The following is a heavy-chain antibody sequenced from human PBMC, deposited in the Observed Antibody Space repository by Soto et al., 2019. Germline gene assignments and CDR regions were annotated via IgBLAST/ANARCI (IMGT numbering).Heavy chain of an antibody. D-gene: IGHD5-18*01. CDR3: ARVPQQPWPYYFDY. CDR1: GFTVSSNY. J-gene: IGHJ4*02. Sequence: PGGSLRLSCAASGFTVSSNYMSWVRQAPGKGLEWVSVIYSGGSTYYADSVKGRFTISRDNSKNTLYLQMNSLRAEDTAVYYCARVPQQPWPYYFDYWGQGTLVTVSS. CDR2: IYSGGST. V-gene: IGHV3-66*01.